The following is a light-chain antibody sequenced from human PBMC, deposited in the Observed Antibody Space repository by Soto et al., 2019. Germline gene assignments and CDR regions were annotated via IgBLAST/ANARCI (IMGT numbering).Light chain of an antibody. CDR3: QSYDSSLGGGV. V-gene: IGLV1-40*01. CDR1: SSNIVSCYC. Sequence: QSALTXPPWVSGAPGQGFTILRTGISSNIVSCYCVNWYKHLPGTAPKLLIYGSGNRPSGVPDRFSGSKSGTSASLAITGLQAEDEADYYCQSYDSSLGGGVFGAGTKVTVL. CDR2: GSG. J-gene: IGLJ1*01.